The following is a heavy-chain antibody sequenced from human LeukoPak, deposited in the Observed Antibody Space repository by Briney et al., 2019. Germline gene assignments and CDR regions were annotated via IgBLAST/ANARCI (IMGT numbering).Heavy chain of an antibody. CDR3: AKLRLELRASDYGMDV. J-gene: IGHJ6*02. Sequence: GGSLRLSCAASGFTFSSYGMHWVRQAPGKGLERVAVISYDGSNKYYADSVKGRFTISRDNSKNTLYLQMNSLRAEDTAAYYCAKLRLELRASDYGMDVWGQGITVTVSS. D-gene: IGHD1-7*01. V-gene: IGHV3-30*18. CDR2: ISYDGSNK. CDR1: GFTFSSYG.